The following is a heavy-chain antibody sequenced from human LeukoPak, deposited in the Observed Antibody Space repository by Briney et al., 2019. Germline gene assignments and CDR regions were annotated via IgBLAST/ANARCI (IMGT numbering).Heavy chain of an antibody. D-gene: IGHD5-18*01. CDR2: IYYSGST. Sequence: PSETLSLTCTVSGGSLSSYYWGWIRQPPGKGLEWIGSIYYSGSTYYNPSLKSRVTISVDTSKNQFSLKLSSVTAADTAVYYCARVVRYSYGIDYWGQGTLVTVSS. J-gene: IGHJ4*02. CDR3: ARVVRYSYGIDY. CDR1: GGSLSSYY. V-gene: IGHV4-39*07.